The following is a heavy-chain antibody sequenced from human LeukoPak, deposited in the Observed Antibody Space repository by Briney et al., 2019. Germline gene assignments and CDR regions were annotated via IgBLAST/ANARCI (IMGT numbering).Heavy chain of an antibody. CDR2: ISSSGSYI. CDR3: ASRNQYCGGDCFWAFDI. CDR1: GFTFSRYI. Sequence: PGGSLRLSGGASGFTFSRYIMNWVRQAPGKGLEWVSSISSSGSYIYYADSVKGRFTISRDNAKNSLYLQMNSLRAEDTAVYYCASRNQYCGGDCFWAFDIWGRGTMVTVSS. J-gene: IGHJ3*02. V-gene: IGHV3-21*01. D-gene: IGHD2-21*02.